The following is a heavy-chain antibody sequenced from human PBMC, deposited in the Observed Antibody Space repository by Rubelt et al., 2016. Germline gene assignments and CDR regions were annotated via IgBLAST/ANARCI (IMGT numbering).Heavy chain of an antibody. CDR1: GYTFTSYG. Sequence: QVQLVQSGAEVKKPGASVKVSCKASGYTFTSYGISWVRQAPGQGLEWMGWISAYNGNTHYAQKLQGRVTTTTDTSTRTAYRELRSLRSDDTAVYYCARDGAFPLGSGFEKRSDYWGQGTLVTVSS. V-gene: IGHV1-18*01. CDR3: ARDGAFPLGSGFEKRSDY. D-gene: IGHD3-10*01. CDR2: ISAYNGNT. J-gene: IGHJ4*02.